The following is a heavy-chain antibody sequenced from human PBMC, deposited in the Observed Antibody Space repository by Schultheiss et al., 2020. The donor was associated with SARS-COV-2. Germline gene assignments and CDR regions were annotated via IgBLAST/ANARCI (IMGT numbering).Heavy chain of an antibody. CDR1: GGSISSSNW. J-gene: IGHJ5*02. Sequence: SETLSLTCAVSGGSISSSNWWSWVRQPPGKGLEWIGEIYHSGSTNYNPSLKSRVTISVDTSKKQFSLNLSSVTAADTAVYYCARHPAGAYGAIKGARFDPWGQGTLVTVSS. D-gene: IGHD4-17*01. CDR2: IYHSGST. V-gene: IGHV4-4*02. CDR3: ARHPAGAYGAIKGARFDP.